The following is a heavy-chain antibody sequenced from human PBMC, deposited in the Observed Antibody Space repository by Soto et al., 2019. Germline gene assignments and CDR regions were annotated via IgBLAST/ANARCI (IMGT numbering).Heavy chain of an antibody. V-gene: IGHV3-23*01. CDR2: ISGSGGST. CDR1: GFTVSRYA. J-gene: IGHJ4*02. D-gene: IGHD3-9*01. CDR3: AKFSLLRYFDWYLKDNDY. Sequence: PGGALRLSCAASGFTVSRYAMSWVRQAPGKGLKWVSAISGSGGSTYYADSVKGRFTISRDNSKNTPYLQMNSLRAEDTAVYYCAKFSLLRYFDWYLKDNDYLGQGTLVTVSS.